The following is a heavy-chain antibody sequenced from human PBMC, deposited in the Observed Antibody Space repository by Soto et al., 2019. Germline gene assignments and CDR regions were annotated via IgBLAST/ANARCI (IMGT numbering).Heavy chain of an antibody. CDR2: ISGSGGST. CDR1: GFTFSSYA. Sequence: EVQLLESGGGLVQPGGSLRLSCAASGFTFSSYAMSWVRQAPGKGLEWVSAISGSGGSTYYADSVKGRFTISRDNSKNTLYLQMNSLRVEDKDVYYCASPGELSALSFVDIWGQGTMVTVSS. J-gene: IGHJ3*02. V-gene: IGHV3-23*01. CDR3: ASPGELSALSFVDI. D-gene: IGHD3-10*01.